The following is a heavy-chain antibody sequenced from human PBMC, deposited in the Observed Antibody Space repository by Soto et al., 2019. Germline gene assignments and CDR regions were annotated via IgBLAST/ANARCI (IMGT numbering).Heavy chain of an antibody. D-gene: IGHD1-7*01. J-gene: IGHJ5*02. V-gene: IGHV1-24*01. CDR3: ATLGAVEITGTTNNWFDP. CDR1: GYTLTELS. Sequence: ASVKVSCKVSGYTLTELSMHWVRQAPGKGLEWTGGFDPEDGETIYAQKFQGRVTMTEDTSTDTAYMELSSLRSEDTAVYYCATLGAVEITGTTNNWFDPWGQGTLVTVSS. CDR2: FDPEDGET.